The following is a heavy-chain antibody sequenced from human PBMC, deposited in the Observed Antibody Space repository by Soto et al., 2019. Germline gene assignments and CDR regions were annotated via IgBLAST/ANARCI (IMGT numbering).Heavy chain of an antibody. J-gene: IGHJ3*02. Sequence: QVQLQESGPGLVKPSETLSLPCTVSGGSISSSRYYWGWIRQPPGKGLEWIGSISYSGSTYYNPSLKSRVTIVVDTSMNQFSLKVSSVTAADTAVYYCAGLISCSGGSCSFAFDIWGQGTMVTVSS. CDR2: ISYSGST. CDR3: AGLISCSGGSCSFAFDI. V-gene: IGHV4-39*01. CDR1: GGSISSSRYY. D-gene: IGHD2-15*01.